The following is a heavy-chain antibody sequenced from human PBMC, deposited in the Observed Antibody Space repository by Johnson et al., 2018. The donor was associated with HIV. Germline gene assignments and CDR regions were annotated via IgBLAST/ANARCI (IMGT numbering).Heavy chain of an antibody. J-gene: IGHJ3*01. CDR2: INSGGSST. Sequence: VQLVESGGGVVRPGGSLRLSCAASGFTFNEYGMSWVRQVSGKGLEWVSAINSGGSSTSYADSVKGRFTISRDNAKNSLYLQMNSLRAEDAAKYYCVKAQVLADDCFNVWGQGTMVTVSS. CDR1: GFTFNEYG. D-gene: IGHD2-8*02. V-gene: IGHV3-20*04. CDR3: VKAQVLADDCFNV.